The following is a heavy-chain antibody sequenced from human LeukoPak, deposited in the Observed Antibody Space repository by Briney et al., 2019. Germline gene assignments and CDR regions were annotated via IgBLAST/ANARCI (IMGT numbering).Heavy chain of an antibody. CDR1: GFTFSSYA. CDR2: ITGSGSGT. Sequence: GGSLRLSCAASGFTFSSYAMSWVRQAPGKGLEWVSGITGSGSGTYYADSVKGRFTISRDNSKNTLYLQMNSLRTEDTAVYYCAKSVEALQLWVLTDYWGQGTLVTVSS. D-gene: IGHD5-18*01. CDR3: AKSVEALQLWVLTDY. V-gene: IGHV3-23*01. J-gene: IGHJ4*02.